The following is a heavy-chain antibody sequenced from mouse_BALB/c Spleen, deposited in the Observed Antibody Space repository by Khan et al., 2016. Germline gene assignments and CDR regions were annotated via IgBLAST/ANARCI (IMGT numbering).Heavy chain of an antibody. V-gene: IGHV3-2*02. Sequence: VQLKESGPGLVKPSQSLSLTCTVTGYSITSDYAWNWIRQFPGNKLEWMGYISYSGSTRYNPSLKSRISITRDTSKNQFFLQLNSVTTEDTATYYCARSYYGSNGYWGQGTTLTVSS. CDR1: GYSITSDYA. D-gene: IGHD1-1*01. CDR3: ARSYYGSNGY. CDR2: ISYSGST. J-gene: IGHJ2*01.